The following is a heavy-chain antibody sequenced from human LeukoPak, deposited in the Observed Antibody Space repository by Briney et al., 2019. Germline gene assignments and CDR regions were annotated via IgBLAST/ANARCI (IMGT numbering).Heavy chain of an antibody. CDR3: ARIYGSGVFDY. CDR1: GFSISSGNY. Sequence: PSETLSLTCSVSGFSISSGNYWGWIRQPPGKGLEWIGSIYHTGNTFYNPSLKSRVTITVDKSTNQFSLKLTSVTAADTAVYYCARIYGSGVFDYWGQGTLVTVSS. D-gene: IGHD3-10*01. CDR2: IYHTGNT. V-gene: IGHV4-38-2*02. J-gene: IGHJ4*02.